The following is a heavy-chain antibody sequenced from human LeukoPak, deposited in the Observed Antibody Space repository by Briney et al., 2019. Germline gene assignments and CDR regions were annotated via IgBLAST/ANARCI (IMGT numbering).Heavy chain of an antibody. Sequence: GGSLRLSCLTSGFTFSTNAMSWVRQAPGKGLEWISGISGSGASTYYADSVQGRFTISRDNSKSTLCLQMNSLRAEDTAVYYCAKQLGYCSDGSCYFPYWGQGTLVTVSS. D-gene: IGHD2-15*01. V-gene: IGHV3-23*01. CDR3: AKQLGYCSDGSCYFPY. CDR2: ISGSGAST. CDR1: GFTFSTNA. J-gene: IGHJ4*02.